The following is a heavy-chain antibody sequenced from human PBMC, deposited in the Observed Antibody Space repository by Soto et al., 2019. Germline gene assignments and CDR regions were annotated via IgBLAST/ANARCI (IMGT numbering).Heavy chain of an antibody. CDR1: GFTFSTYS. CDR2: ISGRSSAI. J-gene: IGHJ6*02. Sequence: EVQLVESGGGLVQPGGSLRLSCAASGFTFSTYSLTWVRQAPGKGLEWVSYISGRSSAIYYADSVKGRFTISRDNAKNSLYLQMNSLRDEDTAVYYCARCACGGYYNYYAMDVWGQGTTVIVSS. CDR3: ARCACGGYYNYYAMDV. D-gene: IGHD2-21*01. V-gene: IGHV3-48*02.